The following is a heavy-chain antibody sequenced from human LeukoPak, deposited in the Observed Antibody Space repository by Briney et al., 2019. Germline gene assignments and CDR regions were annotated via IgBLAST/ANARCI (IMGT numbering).Heavy chain of an antibody. V-gene: IGHV3-7*01. CDR3: ARWLPGTNPMDAFDI. J-gene: IGHJ3*02. Sequence: PGGSLRLSCAASGFTFSSYWMSWVRQAPGKGLEWVANIKQDGSEKYYVDSVKGRFTISRDNAKNSLYLQMNSLRAEDTAVYYCARWLPGTNPMDAFDIWGQGTMVTVSS. D-gene: IGHD4-17*01. CDR1: GFTFSSYW. CDR2: IKQDGSEK.